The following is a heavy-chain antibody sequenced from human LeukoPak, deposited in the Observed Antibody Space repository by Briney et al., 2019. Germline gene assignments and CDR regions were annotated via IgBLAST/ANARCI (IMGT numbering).Heavy chain of an antibody. CDR3: ARDQPRYYYGSGSYFCCDY. Sequence: ASVKVSCKASGYTFTGYYMHWVRQAPGQGLEWMGWINPNSGGTNYAQKLQGRVTMTTDTSTSTAYMELRSLRSDDTAVYYCARDQPRYYYGSGSYFCCDYWGQGTLVTVSS. CDR1: GYTFTGYY. J-gene: IGHJ4*02. D-gene: IGHD3-10*01. CDR2: INPNSGGT. V-gene: IGHV1-2*02.